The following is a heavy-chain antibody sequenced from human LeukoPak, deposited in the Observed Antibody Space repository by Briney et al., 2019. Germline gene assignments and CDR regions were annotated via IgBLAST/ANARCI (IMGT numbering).Heavy chain of an antibody. CDR1: GFTFSSYS. CDR3: ARADYGDSYYFDY. Sequence: GGSLRLSCAASGFTFSSYSMNWVRQAPGKGREWVSYISSSSSTIYYADSVKGRFTISRDNAKNSLYLQMNSLRAEDTAVYYCARADYGDSYYFDYWGQGTLVTVSS. D-gene: IGHD4-17*01. V-gene: IGHV3-48*01. J-gene: IGHJ4*02. CDR2: ISSSSSTI.